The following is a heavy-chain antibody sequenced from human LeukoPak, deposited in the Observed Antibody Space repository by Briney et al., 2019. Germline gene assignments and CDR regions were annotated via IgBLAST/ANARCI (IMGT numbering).Heavy chain of an antibody. CDR1: GGSISSGGYY. D-gene: IGHD3-9*01. V-gene: IGHV4-31*03. CDR3: ARSNDILTGYYGTDYYSGMDV. CDR2: IYYSGST. Sequence: SETLPLTCTVSGGSISSGGYYWSWIRQHPGKGLEWIGYIYYSGSTYYNPSLKSRVTISVDTSKNQSSLKLSSVTAADTAVYYCARSNDILTGYYGTDYYSGMDVWGQGTTVTVSS. J-gene: IGHJ6*02.